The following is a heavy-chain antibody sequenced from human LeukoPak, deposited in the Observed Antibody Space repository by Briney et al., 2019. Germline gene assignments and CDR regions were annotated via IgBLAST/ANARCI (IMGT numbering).Heavy chain of an antibody. CDR3: ARGIAVAGQNAFDI. J-gene: IGHJ3*02. CDR2: IKQDGSEK. Sequence: GGSLRLSCAASGFTFSSYWMNWVRQAPGKGLEWVANIKQDGSEKYYVDSVKGRFTISRDNAKNSLYLQMNSLRAEDTAVYYCARGIAVAGQNAFDIWGQGTMVTVSS. D-gene: IGHD6-19*01. V-gene: IGHV3-7*01. CDR1: GFTFSSYW.